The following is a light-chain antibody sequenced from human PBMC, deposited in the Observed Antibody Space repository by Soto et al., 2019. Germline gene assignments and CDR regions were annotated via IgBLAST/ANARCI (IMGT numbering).Light chain of an antibody. Sequence: SYELTQPPSVSVAPGQTARITCGGNNIGGKSVHWYQQKPGQAPVLVVYDDSDRPSGIPDRFSGSKSGNTASLTVSGLQAEDGAEYYCCSYATTTLFGGGTKVTVL. J-gene: IGLJ2*01. CDR1: NIGGKS. V-gene: IGLV3-21*02. CDR2: DDS. CDR3: CSYATTTL.